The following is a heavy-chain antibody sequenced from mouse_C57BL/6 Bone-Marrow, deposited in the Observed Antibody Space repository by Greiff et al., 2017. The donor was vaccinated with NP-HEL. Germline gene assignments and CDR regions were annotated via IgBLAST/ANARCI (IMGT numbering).Heavy chain of an antibody. D-gene: IGHD1-1*01. CDR2: IDPNSGGT. J-gene: IGHJ4*01. CDR1: GYTFTSYW. V-gene: IGHV1-72*01. CDR3: AIHYYGSPYAMDY. Sequence: QVQLQQPGAELVKPGASVKLSCKASGYTFTSYWMHWVTQRPGRGLEWIGRIDPNSGGTTYNEKFKSKATLTVDKPSSTAYMQLSSLTSDDSSVYYCAIHYYGSPYAMDYWGQGTSVTVSS.